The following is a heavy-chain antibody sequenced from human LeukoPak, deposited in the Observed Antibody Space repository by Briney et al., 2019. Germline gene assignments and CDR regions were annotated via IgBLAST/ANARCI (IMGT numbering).Heavy chain of an antibody. Sequence: SETLSLTCTVSGGSISSYYWSWIRQPPGKGLEWIGYIYYSGSTNYHPSLKSRVTISVDTSKNQFSLKLSSVTAADTAVYYCARGESIVGATVSFDYWGQGTLVTVSS. J-gene: IGHJ4*02. D-gene: IGHD1-26*01. V-gene: IGHV4-59*01. CDR1: GGSISSYY. CDR3: ARGESIVGATVSFDY. CDR2: IYYSGST.